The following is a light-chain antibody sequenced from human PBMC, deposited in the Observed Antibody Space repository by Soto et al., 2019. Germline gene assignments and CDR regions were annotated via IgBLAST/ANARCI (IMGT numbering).Light chain of an antibody. CDR1: QGIGKG. CDR3: QKYDSAPWA. Sequence: DIQMTQSPSSLSASVVDRVTITCRASQGIGKGLAWYQQKPGKVPTVLIYAASTLQSGVPSRFSGSGSGTDFTLTISSLQPDDVATYYCQKYDSAPWAFGQGTKVDIK. V-gene: IGKV1-27*01. CDR2: AAS. J-gene: IGKJ1*01.